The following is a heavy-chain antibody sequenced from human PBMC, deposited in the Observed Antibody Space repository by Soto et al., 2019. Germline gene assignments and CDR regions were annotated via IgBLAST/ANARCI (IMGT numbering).Heavy chain of an antibody. CDR2: ISSSGTI. Sequence: GGSLRLSCAASGFAFSSYEMDWVRQAPGKGLEWVAYISSSGTILYGDSVKGRFTISRDNADNSLYLQMNSLRAKDTAVYYCTKEKSVMYSGYDAFDIWGRGTMVTV. D-gene: IGHD5-12*01. V-gene: IGHV3-48*03. J-gene: IGHJ3*02. CDR1: GFAFSSYE. CDR3: TKEKSVMYSGYDAFDI.